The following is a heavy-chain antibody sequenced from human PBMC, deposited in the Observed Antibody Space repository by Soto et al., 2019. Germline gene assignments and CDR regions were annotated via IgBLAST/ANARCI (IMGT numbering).Heavy chain of an antibody. J-gene: IGHJ3*02. Sequence: PGGSLRLSCAASGFTFSSYGMHWVRQAPGKGLEWVAVISYDGSNKYYADSVKGRFTISRDNSKNTLYLQMNSLRAEDTAVYYCSTTKAFDIWGQGTMVTVSS. V-gene: IGHV3-30*03. CDR3: STTKAFDI. CDR1: GFTFSSYG. CDR2: ISYDGSNK.